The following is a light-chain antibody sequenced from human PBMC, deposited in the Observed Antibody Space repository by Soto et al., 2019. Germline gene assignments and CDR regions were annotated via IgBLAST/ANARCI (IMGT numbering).Light chain of an antibody. CDR3: QQYGSSPYT. CDR2: GAS. V-gene: IGKV3-20*01. CDR1: QSVSSSY. J-gene: IGKJ2*01. Sequence: EIVSTQSPGTLSLPPGQRATLSCRASQSVSSSYLAWYQQKPGQAPRLLIYGASSRATGIPDRFSGSGSGTDFTLTIRRLEPEDFAVYYCQQYGSSPYTFGQGNKLEIK.